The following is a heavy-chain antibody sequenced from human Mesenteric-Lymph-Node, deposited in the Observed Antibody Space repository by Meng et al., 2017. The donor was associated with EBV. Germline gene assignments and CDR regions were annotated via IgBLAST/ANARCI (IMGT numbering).Heavy chain of an antibody. CDR1: GGYISSSSYY. J-gene: IGHJ4*02. V-gene: IGHV4-39*01. Sequence: LQAPGPGMVKPSGTLSLTCTVSGGYISSSSYYWGWIRQPPGKGLEWIGSIYYSGSTYYNPSLKSRVTISVDTSKNQFSLKLSSVTAADTAVYYCARHRRSNWNSPGDYWGQGTLVTVSS. D-gene: IGHD1-7*01. CDR2: IYYSGST. CDR3: ARHRRSNWNSPGDY.